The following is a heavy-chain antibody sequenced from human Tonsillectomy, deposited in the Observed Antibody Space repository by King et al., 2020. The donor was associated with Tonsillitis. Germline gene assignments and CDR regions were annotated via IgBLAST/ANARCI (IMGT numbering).Heavy chain of an antibody. Sequence: VQLVESGGGVVQPGRSLRLSCAASGFTFSRYGIHWVRQAPGKGLEWGAVISSDGSKKYYADSVRGRFTISMDNSKNTLYLQMNSLRADDTAVYYCAKARQWLVHFDYWGQGTLVTVSS. CDR2: ISSDGSKK. CDR3: AKARQWLVHFDY. D-gene: IGHD6-19*01. J-gene: IGHJ4*02. V-gene: IGHV3-30*18. CDR1: GFTFSRYG.